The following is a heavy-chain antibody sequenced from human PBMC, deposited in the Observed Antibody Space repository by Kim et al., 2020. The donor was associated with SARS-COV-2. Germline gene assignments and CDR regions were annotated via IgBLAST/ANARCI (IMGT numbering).Heavy chain of an antibody. J-gene: IGHJ3*02. D-gene: IGHD6-19*01. CDR3: ATAPRGRAGDAFDI. V-gene: IGHV4-39*01. CDR1: GGSISSSSYY. CDR2: IYYSGST. Sequence: SETLSLTCTVSGGSISSSSYYWGWIRQPPGKGLEWIGSIYYSGSTYYNPSLKSRVTISVDTSKNQFSLKLSSVTAADTAVYYCATAPRGRAGDAFDIWGQGTMVTVSS.